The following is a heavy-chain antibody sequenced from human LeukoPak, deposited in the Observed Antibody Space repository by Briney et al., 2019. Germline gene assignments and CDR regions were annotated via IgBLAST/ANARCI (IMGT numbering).Heavy chain of an antibody. CDR1: GGSFSGYY. CDR3: ASFSNWGYFDY. D-gene: IGHD7-27*01. J-gene: IGHJ4*02. V-gene: IGHV4-59*01. Sequence: KASETLSLTCAVYGGSFSGYYWSWIRQPPGKGLEWIGYIYYSGSTNYNPSLKSRVTISVDTSKNQFSLKLSSVTAADTAVYYCASFSNWGYFDYWGQGTLVTVSS. CDR2: IYYSGST.